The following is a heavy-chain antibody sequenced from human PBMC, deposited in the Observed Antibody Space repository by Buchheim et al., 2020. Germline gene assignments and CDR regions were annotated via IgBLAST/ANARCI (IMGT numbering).Heavy chain of an antibody. D-gene: IGHD3-22*01. CDR2: ITDSGSRT. CDR1: GFLFSNYA. CDR3: AKRVYYDSSGYSYYFDS. V-gene: IGHV3-23*01. Sequence: EVQLLESGGGLVQPGGSLRLSCAASGFLFSNYAMSWVRQAPGKGLEWVSGITDSGSRTYFADSVKGRFTISRDNSKNTLYLQMNSLRAEDTAVYYCAKRVYYDSSGYSYYFDSWGQGTL. J-gene: IGHJ4*02.